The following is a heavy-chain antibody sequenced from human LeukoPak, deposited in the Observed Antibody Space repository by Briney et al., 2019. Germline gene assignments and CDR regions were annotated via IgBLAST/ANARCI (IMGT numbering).Heavy chain of an antibody. CDR2: IDTDGRST. CDR3: ARSAGYAVDY. V-gene: IGHV3-74*01. Sequence: SGGSLRLSCAASGFTFSSNWMHWVRQAPGKGLVWVSRIDTDGRSTNYADSVKGRFTISRDSAKNTLYLQMNSLRAEDTAVYYCARSAGYAVDYWGQGTLVTVSS. CDR1: GFTFSSNW. J-gene: IGHJ4*02. D-gene: IGHD5-12*01.